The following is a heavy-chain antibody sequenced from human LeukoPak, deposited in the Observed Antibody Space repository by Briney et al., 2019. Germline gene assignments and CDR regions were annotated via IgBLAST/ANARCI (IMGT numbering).Heavy chain of an antibody. D-gene: IGHD6-19*01. J-gene: IGHJ3*02. CDR1: GFTFSDFY. V-gene: IGHV3-11*01. CDR3: ARPYSSGWCYAFEI. CDR2: ISSSGTSI. Sequence: GGSLRLSCAASGFTFSDFYMNWIRQAPGKGLEWVSYISSSGTSIYYADSVKGRFTISRDSAKNSLYLQMNSLRVEDTAVYYCARPYSSGWCYAFEIWGQGTMVTVSS.